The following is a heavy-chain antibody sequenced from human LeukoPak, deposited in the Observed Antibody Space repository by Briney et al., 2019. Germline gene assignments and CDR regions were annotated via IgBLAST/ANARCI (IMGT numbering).Heavy chain of an antibody. Sequence: PGGSLRLSCAASGFSFSDYYMHWVRQAPGKGLEWVAVIWYDGSNKYYADSVKGRFTISRDNSKNTLYLQMNSLRAEDTAVYYCARGVYDSSGSLLDYWGQGTLVTVSS. J-gene: IGHJ4*02. CDR2: IWYDGSNK. CDR3: ARGVYDSSGSLLDY. CDR1: GFSFSDYY. D-gene: IGHD3-22*01. V-gene: IGHV3-33*08.